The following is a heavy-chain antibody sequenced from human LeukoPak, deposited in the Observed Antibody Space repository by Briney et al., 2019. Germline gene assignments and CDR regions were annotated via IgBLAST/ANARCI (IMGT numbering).Heavy chain of an antibody. V-gene: IGHV1-24*01. CDR3: ATSGYTSGWFDP. J-gene: IGHJ5*02. CDR1: GYTLTELS. CDR2: FDPEDGET. Sequence: ASVRVSCKVSGYTLTELSMHWVRQAPGKGLEWMGGFDPEDGETIYAQKFQGRVTMTEDTSTDTAYMELSSLRSEDTAVYYCATSGYTSGWFDPWGQGTLVTVSS. D-gene: IGHD5-24*01.